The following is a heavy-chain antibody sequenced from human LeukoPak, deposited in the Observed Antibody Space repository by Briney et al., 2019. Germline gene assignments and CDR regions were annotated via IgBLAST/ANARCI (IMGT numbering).Heavy chain of an antibody. J-gene: IGHJ4*02. Sequence: GGSLRLSCAASGFTFSNYWMHWVRQAPGKGLEWVANIKQDDSEKYYVDSVRGRLTISRDNAKNSLYLQMNSLKVEDTAVYYCARGSSFGSYWGQGTLVTVSS. D-gene: IGHD6-6*01. V-gene: IGHV3-7*01. CDR2: IKQDDSEK. CDR3: ARGSSFGSY. CDR1: GFTFSNYW.